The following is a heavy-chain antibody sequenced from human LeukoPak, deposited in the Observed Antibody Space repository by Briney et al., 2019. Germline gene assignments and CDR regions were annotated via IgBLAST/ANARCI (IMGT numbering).Heavy chain of an antibody. CDR2: FDPEDGET. CDR3: ATMTTVVKRSRDYYYMDV. Sequence: ASVKVSCKVSGYTLTELSMHWVRQAPGKGLEWMGGFDPEDGETIYAQKFQGRVTMTEDTSTDTAYMELSSLRSEDTAVYYCATMTTVVKRSRDYYYMDVWGKGTTVTVSS. J-gene: IGHJ6*03. D-gene: IGHD4-23*01. CDR1: GYTLTELS. V-gene: IGHV1-24*01.